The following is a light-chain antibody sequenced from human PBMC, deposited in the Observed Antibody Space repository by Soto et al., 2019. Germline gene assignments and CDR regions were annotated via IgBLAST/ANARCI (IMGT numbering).Light chain of an antibody. V-gene: IGKV3-11*01. CDR2: DAS. Sequence: PGDRATLSCRASRTIDSYLAWYQQKPGQAPRLLIFDASKRATGIPPRFSGSGSGTDFTLTINSLEPEDFAIYYCHQRSKWPRTFGQGTKVEMK. CDR1: RTIDSY. J-gene: IGKJ1*01. CDR3: HQRSKWPRT.